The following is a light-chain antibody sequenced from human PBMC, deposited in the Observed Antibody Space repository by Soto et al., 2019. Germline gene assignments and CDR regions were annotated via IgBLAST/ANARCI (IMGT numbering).Light chain of an antibody. CDR1: SSDVGGYNY. J-gene: IGLJ1*01. CDR2: DVS. V-gene: IGLV2-14*01. CDR3: SSYTRSSTYV. Sequence: QSVLTRPASVSGSPGQSITLSCTGTSSDVGGYNYVSWYRQHPGRAPKLMIYDVSNRPSGVSNRFSGSKSGNTASLTISWLQAEDEDDYYCSSYTRSSTYVFGTGTKVTVL.